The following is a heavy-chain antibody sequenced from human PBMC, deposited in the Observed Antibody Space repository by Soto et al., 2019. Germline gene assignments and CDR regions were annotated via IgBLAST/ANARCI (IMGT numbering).Heavy chain of an antibody. D-gene: IGHD2-15*01. CDR1: GYTFTNYG. J-gene: IGHJ2*01. CDR3: ARCYCSVGSCYSCWHFDL. Sequence: QVQLVQSGSEVKKPGASVKVSCRVSGYTFTNYGMSWVRQAPGQGLGGMGWISAYNGNTNHAQNFQGRVTMTTDTSTNTAYMELRSLRSDDTAVYYCARCYCSVGSCYSCWHFDLWGRGALVTVSS. V-gene: IGHV1-18*01. CDR2: ISAYNGNT.